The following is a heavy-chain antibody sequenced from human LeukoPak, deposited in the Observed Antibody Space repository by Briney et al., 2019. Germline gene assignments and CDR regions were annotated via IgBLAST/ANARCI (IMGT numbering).Heavy chain of an antibody. D-gene: IGHD4-17*01. CDR3: AKVLSSLVPLRGSFDY. V-gene: IGHV3-23*01. CDR2: ISGSGSST. Sequence: GGSLRLSCAASGFTFSSYAMSWVRQAPGKGLEWVSTISGSGSSTYYADSVKGRFTISRDNSKNTLYLQMNSLRAEDTAVYYCAKVLSSLVPLRGSFDYWGQGTLVTVSS. J-gene: IGHJ4*02. CDR1: GFTFSSYA.